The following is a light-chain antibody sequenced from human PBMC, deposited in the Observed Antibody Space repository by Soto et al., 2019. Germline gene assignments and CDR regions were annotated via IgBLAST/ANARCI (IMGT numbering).Light chain of an antibody. J-gene: IGKJ5*01. CDR1: QRVPSN. CDR3: QQYNNWPPIT. CDR2: GAS. Sequence: EIVMTQSPATLSVSPGERATLSCRASQRVPSNYLAWYQQKPGQAPRLLIYGASSRATGIPDRFSGSGSGTEFTLTISSLRSEDFAVYYCQQYNNWPPITFGQGTRLEIK. V-gene: IGKV3D-15*01.